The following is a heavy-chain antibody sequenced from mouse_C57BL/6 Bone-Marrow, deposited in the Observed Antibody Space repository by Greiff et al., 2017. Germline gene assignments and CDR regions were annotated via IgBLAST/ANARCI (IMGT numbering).Heavy chain of an antibody. D-gene: IGHD1-1*01. J-gene: IGHJ4*01. CDR3: YRGPLACYAVGY. CDR2: IYPGSGST. V-gene: IGHV1-55*01. Sequence: QVQLQQPGAELVKPGASVKLSCKASGYTFTSYWINWVKQRPGQGLEWIGDIYPGSGSTNYNEKFKSKATLTVDTSSSTACMQLSSLTSGDSAVYDFYRGPLACYAVGYCYQGTSTTVSS. CDR1: GYTFTSYW.